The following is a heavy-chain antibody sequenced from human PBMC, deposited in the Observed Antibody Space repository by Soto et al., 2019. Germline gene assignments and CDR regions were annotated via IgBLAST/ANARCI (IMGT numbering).Heavy chain of an antibody. CDR1: GFNFSSYA. D-gene: IGHD2-15*01. Sequence: GGSLRLSCAASGFNFSSYAMSWVRQAPGKGLEWVSAISGSGGSTYYADSVKGRFTISRDNSKNTLYLQMNSLRAEDMAVYYCAREYCSGGNCQLFFDYWGQGTLVTVSS. J-gene: IGHJ4*02. CDR2: ISGSGGST. CDR3: AREYCSGGNCQLFFDY. V-gene: IGHV3-23*01.